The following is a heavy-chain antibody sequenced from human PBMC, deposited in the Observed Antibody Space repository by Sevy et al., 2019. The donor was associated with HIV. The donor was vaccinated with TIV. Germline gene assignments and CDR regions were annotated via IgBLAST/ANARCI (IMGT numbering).Heavy chain of an antibody. CDR2: ISASGDHT. Sequence: GGSLRLSCAASGFTFSSQAMSWVRQSPGKGQKWVSIISASGDHTYYADSVKGRFTISRANSKNTLYLQMNGLRAEDTAVYYCAIEGTHRRRDYGGRGTLVTVSS. CDR3: AIEGTHRRRDY. CDR1: GFTFSSQA. V-gene: IGHV3-23*01. J-gene: IGHJ4*02.